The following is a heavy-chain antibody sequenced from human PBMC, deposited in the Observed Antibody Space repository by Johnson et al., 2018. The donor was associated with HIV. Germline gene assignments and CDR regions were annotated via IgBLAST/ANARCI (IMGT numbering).Heavy chain of an antibody. CDR3: TTGGGQDAFDI. J-gene: IGHJ3*02. V-gene: IGHV3-15*01. Sequence: VQLVESGGGLVKPGGSLRLSCVASGFTFNNAWMPWVRQAPGKGLEWVGRIKSKTDGGTIDYATPVQGRFTISRDDSKNTLYLQMNNLKTEDTAVYYCTTGGGQDAFDIWGQGTMVTVSS. CDR1: GFTFNNAW. CDR2: IKSKTDGGTI. D-gene: IGHD2-15*01.